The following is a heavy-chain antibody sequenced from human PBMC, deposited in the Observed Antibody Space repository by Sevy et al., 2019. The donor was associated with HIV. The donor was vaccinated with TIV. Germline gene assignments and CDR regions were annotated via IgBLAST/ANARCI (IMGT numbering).Heavy chain of an antibody. Sequence: ASVKVSCKASGFTFASYDIYWVRKATGQGVEWMGWMNTNTGTTGFAQKFQGRVTMTRKPSITTAYMELSNLRSEDTAVYYCARVSGWHLRYGMDVSGQGTSVTVSS. J-gene: IGHJ6*02. CDR3: ARVSGWHLRYGMDV. CDR2: MNTNTGTT. V-gene: IGHV1-8*02. CDR1: GFTFASYD. D-gene: IGHD6-19*01.